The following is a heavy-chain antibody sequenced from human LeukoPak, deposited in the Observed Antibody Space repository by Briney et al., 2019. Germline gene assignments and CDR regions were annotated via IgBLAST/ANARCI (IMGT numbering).Heavy chain of an antibody. J-gene: IGHJ4*02. CDR1: GYTFSDNA. Sequence: GASVKVSCKASGYTFSDNAVHWVRQAPGQRFEWMGWIDAGNGDTRYSQKFQGRVTITRDTSASTAYIELRSLRSEDTAMYYYARGSTSDWPLDHWGQETLVTISS. V-gene: IGHV1-3*01. CDR2: IDAGNGDT. D-gene: IGHD2-2*01. CDR3: ARGSTSDWPLDH.